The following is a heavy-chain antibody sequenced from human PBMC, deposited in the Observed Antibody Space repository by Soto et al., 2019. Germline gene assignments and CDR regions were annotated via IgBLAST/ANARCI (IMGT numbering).Heavy chain of an antibody. CDR1: GYTFTHYY. V-gene: IGHV1-46*01. CDR2: INPSGGST. Sequence: QVQLVQSGAEVKKPGASVQVSCKASGYTFTHYYIHWVRQAPGQGLEWMGMINPSGGSTDYAQKFQGRVTMTTDKSTTTVYMELSSLRSNDTAVYYCARPPFPGCINGVCYPCDHWGQGTLVTVSS. D-gene: IGHD2-8*01. J-gene: IGHJ4*02. CDR3: ARPPFPGCINGVCYPCDH.